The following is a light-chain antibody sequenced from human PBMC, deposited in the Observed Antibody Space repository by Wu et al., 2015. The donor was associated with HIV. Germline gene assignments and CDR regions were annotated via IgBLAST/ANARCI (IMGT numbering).Light chain of an antibody. V-gene: IGKV1-8*01. Sequence: AIRITQSPSSLSASTGDRVTIPCRASQGISSYLGWYQQKPGKAPKLLNYAASSLQSGVPSRFSGSGSGTDFTLTISSLQPEDFVTYYCQQTHSTPYTFGQGTKLEIK. CDR1: QGISSY. J-gene: IGKJ2*01. CDR3: QQTHSTPYT. CDR2: AAS.